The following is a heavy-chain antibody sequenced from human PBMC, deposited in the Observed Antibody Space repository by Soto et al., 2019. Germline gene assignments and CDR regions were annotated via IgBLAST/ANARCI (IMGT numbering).Heavy chain of an antibody. CDR1: GGTFSSYA. J-gene: IGHJ4*02. CDR2: MNPNSGNT. Sequence: ASVKVSCKASGGTFSSYAISWVRQAPGQGLEWMGWMNPNSGNTGYAQKFQGRVTMTRNTSISTAYMELSSLRSEDTAVYYCARGPMGYWGQGTLVTVSS. CDR3: ARGPMGY. V-gene: IGHV1-8*02.